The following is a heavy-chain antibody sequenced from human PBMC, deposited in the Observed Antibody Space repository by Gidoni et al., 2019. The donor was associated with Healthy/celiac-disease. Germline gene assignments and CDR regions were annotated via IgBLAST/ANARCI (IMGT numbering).Heavy chain of an antibody. Sequence: QEQLVQSGAEVKKPVTAVKVSCQASGYTFTGYYMHWVRQAPGHGLEWMGWINPNSGGTNYVQKFQGRAIMTRDTSISTAYMELSRLRSDDTAVYYCARDYTGIAVAGLDYWGQGTLVTVSS. J-gene: IGHJ4*02. D-gene: IGHD6-19*01. V-gene: IGHV1-2*02. CDR3: ARDYTGIAVAGLDY. CDR2: INPNSGGT. CDR1: GYTFTGYY.